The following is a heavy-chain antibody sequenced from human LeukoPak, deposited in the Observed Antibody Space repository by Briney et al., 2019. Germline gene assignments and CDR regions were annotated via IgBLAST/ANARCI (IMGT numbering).Heavy chain of an antibody. CDR3: ARHVGSGSYFDY. J-gene: IGHJ4*02. V-gene: IGHV4-39*01. CDR1: GGSISSSSYY. CDR2: YYSGRT. D-gene: IGHD1-26*01. Sequence: SETLSLTCTVSGGSISSSSYYWGWIRQPPGKGLEWIAYYSGRTHFNPSLKSRVTISVDTSKNQFSLKLSSVTAADTAVYYCARHVGSGSYFDYWGQGTLSPSPQ.